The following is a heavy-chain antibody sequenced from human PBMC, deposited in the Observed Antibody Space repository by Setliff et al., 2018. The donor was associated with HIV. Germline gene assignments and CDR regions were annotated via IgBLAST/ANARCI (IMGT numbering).Heavy chain of an antibody. CDR3: ARGRSGHDDFWSAYGVEPPYYFDY. Sequence: GASVKVSCKTSGDTLSIHPISWVRQAPGRGLDWMGGIIPAFGTANYAQKFQDRVTITTDESASTAYMELSSLRSEDTAVYCCARGRSGHDDFWSAYGVEPPYYFDYWGQGTLVTVSS. J-gene: IGHJ4*02. CDR2: IIPAFGTA. V-gene: IGHV1-69*05. D-gene: IGHD3-3*01. CDR1: GDTLSIHP.